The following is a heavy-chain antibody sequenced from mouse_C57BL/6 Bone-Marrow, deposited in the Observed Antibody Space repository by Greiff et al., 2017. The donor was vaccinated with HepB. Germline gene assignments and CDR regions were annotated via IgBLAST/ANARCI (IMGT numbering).Heavy chain of an antibody. D-gene: IGHD2-4*01. CDR2: IRSKSNNYAT. J-gene: IGHJ3*01. V-gene: IGHV10-1*01. CDR1: GFSFNTYA. Sequence: VQLKESGGGLVQPKGSLKLSCAASGFSFNTYAMNWVRQAPGKGLEWVARIRSKSNNYATYYADSVKDRFTISRDDSESMLYLQMNNLKTEDTAMYYCVRHEGYDYDEGFAYWGQGTLVTVSA. CDR3: VRHEGYDYDEGFAY.